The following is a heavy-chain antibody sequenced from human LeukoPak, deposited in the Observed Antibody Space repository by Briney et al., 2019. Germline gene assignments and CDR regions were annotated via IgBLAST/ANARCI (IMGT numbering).Heavy chain of an antibody. Sequence: ASVKVSCKASGYTFTTYAMNWVRQAPGQGLEWMGWISAYNGNTNYAQKLQGRVTMTTDTSTSTAYMELRSLRSDDTAVYYCARDHSYGDPLYYWGQGTLVTVSS. D-gene: IGHD4-17*01. V-gene: IGHV1-18*01. CDR2: ISAYNGNT. CDR1: GYTFTTYA. CDR3: ARDHSYGDPLYY. J-gene: IGHJ4*02.